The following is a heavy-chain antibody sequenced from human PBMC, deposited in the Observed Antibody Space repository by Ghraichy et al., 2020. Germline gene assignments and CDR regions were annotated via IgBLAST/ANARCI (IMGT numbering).Heavy chain of an antibody. D-gene: IGHD2-2*02. Sequence: GESPNISCAASGFTFSSYAMHWVRQAPGKGLEWVTVISYDGSNKYYADSVKGRFTISRDNSKNTLYLQMNSLRAEDTAVYYCARDGTYCSSTSCYRRGFDYWGQGTLVTVSS. CDR2: ISYDGSNK. CDR1: GFTFSSYA. J-gene: IGHJ4*02. CDR3: ARDGTYCSSTSCYRRGFDY. V-gene: IGHV3-30*04.